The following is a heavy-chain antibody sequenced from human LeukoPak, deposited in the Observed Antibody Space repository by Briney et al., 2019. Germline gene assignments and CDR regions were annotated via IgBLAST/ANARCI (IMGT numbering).Heavy chain of an antibody. Sequence: GGSLRLSCLVSGFTFSKFWMSWVRQAPGRGLEWVANIHPEGNEKYHVESVKGRFTISRDNAKNLLFLQMNGLRVEDTAVYYRARGDDFSGDHWGQGTLVTVSS. CDR1: GFTFSKFW. CDR2: IHPEGNEK. V-gene: IGHV3-7*04. CDR3: ARGDDFSGDH. J-gene: IGHJ4*02. D-gene: IGHD1-1*01.